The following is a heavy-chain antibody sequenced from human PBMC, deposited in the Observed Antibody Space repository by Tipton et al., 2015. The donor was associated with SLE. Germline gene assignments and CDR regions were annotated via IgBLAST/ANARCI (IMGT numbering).Heavy chain of an antibody. CDR1: GGSISSGSYY. D-gene: IGHD3-16*01. CDR3: AGGGGLGMGEDY. CDR2: IYTSGST. J-gene: IGHJ4*02. V-gene: IGHV4-61*02. Sequence: LSCTVSGGSISSGSYYWSWIRQPAGKGLEWIGRIYTSGSTNYNPSLKSRVTISVDTSKNQFSLKLSSVIAADTAVYYCAGGGGLGMGEDYWGQGTLVTVSS.